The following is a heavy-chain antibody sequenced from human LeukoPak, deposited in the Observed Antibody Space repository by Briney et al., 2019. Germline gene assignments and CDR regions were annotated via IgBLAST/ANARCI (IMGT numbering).Heavy chain of an antibody. D-gene: IGHD4-17*01. J-gene: IGHJ6*03. V-gene: IGHV4-4*07. CDR1: GGSISSYY. CDR2: IYTSEST. CDR3: ARAYGDYELLYYYYYMDV. Sequence: SETLSLTCTVSGGSISSYYWSWIRQPAGKGLEWIGRIYTSESTNYNPSLKSRVTMSVDTSKNQFSLKLSSVTAADTAVYYCARAYGDYELLYYYYYMDVWGKGTTVTVSS.